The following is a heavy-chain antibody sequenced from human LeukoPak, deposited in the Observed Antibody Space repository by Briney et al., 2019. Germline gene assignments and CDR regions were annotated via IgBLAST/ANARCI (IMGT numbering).Heavy chain of an antibody. V-gene: IGHV4-59*01. CDR2: IYYSGST. D-gene: IGHD6-6*01. J-gene: IGHJ4*02. Sequence: SETLSLTCTVSGGSISSYYWSWIRQPPGKGLEWIGYIYYSGSTNYNPSLKSRVTISVDTSKNQFSLKLSSVTAADTAVYYCASSIAARLYYFDYWGQGTLITVSS. CDR3: ASSIAARLYYFDY. CDR1: GGSISSYY.